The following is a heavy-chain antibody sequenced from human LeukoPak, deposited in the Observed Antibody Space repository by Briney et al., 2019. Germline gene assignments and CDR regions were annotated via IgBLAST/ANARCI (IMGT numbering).Heavy chain of an antibody. V-gene: IGHV4-59*06. CDR3: ARDSSWAFDY. CDR2: IYYGGST. J-gene: IGHJ4*02. D-gene: IGHD6-6*01. Sequence: PSETLSLTCTVSGGSISSYYWSWIRQPAGKGLEWIGYIYYGGSTYYNPSLKSRVTISVDTPKNQFSLNLSSVTAADTAVYYCARDSSWAFDYWGQGTLVTVSS. CDR1: GGSISSYY.